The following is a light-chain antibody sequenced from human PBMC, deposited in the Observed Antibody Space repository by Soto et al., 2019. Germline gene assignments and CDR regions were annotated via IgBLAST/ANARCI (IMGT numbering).Light chain of an antibody. Sequence: IVLTQSPGTLSLFPGERATLSCRASQSITSGYLAWYQQKPGRSPRLLIYGASSRATGIPDRFSGSGSGIDFTLTISRLEPEDFAVYYCQQYGSSPTFVQGTRLEIK. CDR3: QQYGSSPT. CDR2: GAS. V-gene: IGKV3-20*01. CDR1: QSITSGY. J-gene: IGKJ5*01.